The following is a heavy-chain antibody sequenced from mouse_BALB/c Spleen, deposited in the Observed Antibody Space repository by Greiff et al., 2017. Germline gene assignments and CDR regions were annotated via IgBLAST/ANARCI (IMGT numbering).Heavy chain of an antibody. D-gene: IGHD3-1*01. V-gene: IGHV1S132*01. J-gene: IGHJ2*01. CDR1: GYTFTSYW. CDR2: IFPGTGTT. Sequence: VQLQQSGAELVKPGASVKLSCKTSGYTFTSYWIQWVKQRPGQGLGWIGEIFPGTGTTYYNEKFKGKATLTIDTSSSTAYMQLSSLTSEDSAVYFCARGRASFDYWGQGTTLTVSS. CDR3: ARGRASFDY.